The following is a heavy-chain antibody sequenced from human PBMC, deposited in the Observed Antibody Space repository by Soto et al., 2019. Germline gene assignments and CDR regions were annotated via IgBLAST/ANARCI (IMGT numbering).Heavy chain of an antibody. V-gene: IGHV4-34*01. CDR2: INHSGST. Sequence: SETLSLPCAVYGGSFSGYYWSWIRQPPGKGLEWIGEINHSGSTNYNPSLKSRVTISVDTSKNQFSLKLSSVTAADTAVYYGARDAPVLRFLEWSRMGYFDYWGQGTLVTVSS. D-gene: IGHD3-3*01. CDR3: ARDAPVLRFLEWSRMGYFDY. J-gene: IGHJ4*02. CDR1: GGSFSGYY.